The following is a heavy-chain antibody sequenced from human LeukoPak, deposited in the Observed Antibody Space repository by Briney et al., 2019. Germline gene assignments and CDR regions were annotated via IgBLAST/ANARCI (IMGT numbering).Heavy chain of an antibody. J-gene: IGHJ6*02. CDR2: IYYSGST. V-gene: IGHV4-59*01. Sequence: KASETLSLTCTVSGGSISSYYWSWIRQPPGKGLEWIGYIYYSGSTNYNPSLKSRVTISVDTSKNQFSLKLSSVTAADTAVYYCARDRAPTTLSDYGMDVWGQGTTVTVSS. CDR1: GGSISSYY. D-gene: IGHD1-14*01. CDR3: ARDRAPTTLSDYGMDV.